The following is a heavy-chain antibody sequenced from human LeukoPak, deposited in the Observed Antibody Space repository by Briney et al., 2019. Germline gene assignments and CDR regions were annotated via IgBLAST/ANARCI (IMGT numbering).Heavy chain of an antibody. CDR2: IYNSGNT. D-gene: IGHD4/OR15-4a*01. J-gene: IGHJ5*02. CDR3: ARGMSTNYNFAP. V-gene: IGHV4-59*01. CDR1: GGSISSYY. Sequence: PSETLSLTCTVSGGSISSYYWSWIRQPPGKALEWIGYIYNSGNTKYNPSLKSPVTISADKSKNQFSLNLRSVTASDTAAYYCARGMSTNYNFAPWGQGALVTVSS.